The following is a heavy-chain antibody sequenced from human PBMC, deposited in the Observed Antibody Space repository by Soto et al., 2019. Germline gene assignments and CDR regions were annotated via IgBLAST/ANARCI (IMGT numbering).Heavy chain of an antibody. Sequence: GGSLRLSCAASGFTFSSYAMHWVRQAPGKGLEWVAVISYDGSNKYYADSVKGRFTISRDNSKNTLYLQMNSLRAEDTAVYYCARDGPSDYDFWSGYFITTRYGMDVWGQGTTVTISS. V-gene: IGHV3-30-3*01. CDR3: ARDGPSDYDFWSGYFITTRYGMDV. D-gene: IGHD3-3*01. CDR2: ISYDGSNK. CDR1: GFTFSSYA. J-gene: IGHJ6*02.